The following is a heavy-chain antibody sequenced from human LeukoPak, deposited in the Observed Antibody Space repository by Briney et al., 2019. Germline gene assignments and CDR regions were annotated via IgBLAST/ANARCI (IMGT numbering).Heavy chain of an antibody. CDR1: GGSFSGYY. D-gene: IGHD2-2*01. J-gene: IGHJ4*02. CDR2: INHSGST. V-gene: IGHV4-34*01. CDR3: ARERCSSTSCHRISGFRY. Sequence: SETLSLTCAVYGGSFSGYYWSRIRQPPGKGLEWIGEINHSGSTDCNPSLKSRVTISVDTSKNQFSLKLSSVTAADTAVYYCARERCSSTSCHRISGFRYWGQGTLVTVSS.